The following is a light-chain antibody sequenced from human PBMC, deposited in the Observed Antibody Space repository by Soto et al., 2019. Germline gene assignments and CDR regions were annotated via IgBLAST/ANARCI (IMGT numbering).Light chain of an antibody. V-gene: IGKV3D-15*01. J-gene: IGKJ1*01. CDR3: QQYNNWWT. CDR2: AAS. CDR1: ETVRSN. Sequence: RVMTRSTDTLSVSPGERATLSCRASETVRSNLAWYQQKPGQAPRLLIYAASTRATGIPARFIGNGSGTEFTLTISSLQSEDFAVYYCQQYNNWWTFGQGTKVDIK.